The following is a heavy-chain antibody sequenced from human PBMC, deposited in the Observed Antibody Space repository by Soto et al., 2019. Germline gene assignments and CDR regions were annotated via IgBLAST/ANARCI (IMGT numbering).Heavy chain of an antibody. D-gene: IGHD3-22*01. CDR3: ARAPVPPHYYDSSGYSYYFDY. J-gene: IGHJ4*02. V-gene: IGHV1-8*01. CDR1: GYTLTSYD. Sequence: ASVKVSSKASGYTLTSYDINWVRQATGQGLEWMGWMNPNSGNTKYSQKFQGRVTITRDTSASTAYMELSSLRSEDTAVYYCARAPVPPHYYDSSGYSYYFDYWGQGTLVTVSS. CDR2: MNPNSGNT.